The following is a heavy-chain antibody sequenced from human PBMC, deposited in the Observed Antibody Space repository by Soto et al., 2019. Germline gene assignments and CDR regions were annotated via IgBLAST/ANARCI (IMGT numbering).Heavy chain of an antibody. D-gene: IGHD3-3*01. CDR3: ARGKDFGVVIPSKTNWFDP. CDR2: ISPYNGYT. J-gene: IGHJ5*02. V-gene: IGHV1-18*01. Sequence: VKGDWKGAGEGLSSDAIGWGRKAPGQGLEWMGWISPYNGYTNYAQKLQGRVTMTTDTSTSTAYMELRSLRSDDTAVYYCARGKDFGVVIPSKTNWFDPWGQGTLVTVSS. CDR1: GEGLSSDA.